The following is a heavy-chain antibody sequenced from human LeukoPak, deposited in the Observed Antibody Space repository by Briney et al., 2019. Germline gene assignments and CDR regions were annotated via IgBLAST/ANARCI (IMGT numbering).Heavy chain of an antibody. CDR3: AKGYSSGWYVIDY. CDR1: EFTFSSHA. V-gene: IGHV3-7*01. D-gene: IGHD6-19*01. J-gene: IGHJ4*02. CDR2: INHNGNVN. Sequence: GGSLRLSCVASEFTFSSHAMNWARQAPGKGLEWVASINHNGNVNYYVDSVKGRFTISRDNAKNSLYLQMNSLRAEDTAVYYCAKGYSSGWYVIDYWGQGTLVTVSS.